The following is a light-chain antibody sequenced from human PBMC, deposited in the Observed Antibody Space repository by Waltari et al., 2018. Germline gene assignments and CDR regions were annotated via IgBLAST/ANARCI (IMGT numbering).Light chain of an antibody. CDR2: RSN. V-gene: IGLV1-47*01. Sequence: QSVLTQPPSASGTPGQRVTISCSGSSSNIGSNYVYWYQQFPGTAPKLLIYRSNQRPSGVPDRFSRSKSGTSASLAISGLRSEDEADYYCAAWDDNLSGGVFGGGTKLTVL. CDR3: AAWDDNLSGGV. J-gene: IGLJ3*02. CDR1: SSNIGSNY.